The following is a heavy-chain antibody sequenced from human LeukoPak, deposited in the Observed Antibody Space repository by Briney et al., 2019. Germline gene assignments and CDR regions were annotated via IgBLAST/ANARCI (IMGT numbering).Heavy chain of an antibody. CDR1: RYTFTSYY. CDR3: ATLSEAVTGAFDI. Sequence: ASVKVSCKTSRYTFTSYYIHWVRQAPGQGLEWMGIINPSGGFTTYAQKFQGRVTMTRDTSTITVYMELSSLRSEDTAVYYCATLSEAVTGAFDIWGQGTMVTVSS. CDR2: INPSGGFT. D-gene: IGHD6-19*01. J-gene: IGHJ3*02. V-gene: IGHV1-46*01.